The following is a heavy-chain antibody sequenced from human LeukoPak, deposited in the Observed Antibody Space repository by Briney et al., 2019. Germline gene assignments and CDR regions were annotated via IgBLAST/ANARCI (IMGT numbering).Heavy chain of an antibody. CDR3: ARDAEDIVVVPAAIHPCWFDP. J-gene: IGHJ5*02. V-gene: IGHV3-21*01. D-gene: IGHD2-2*02. CDR1: GFTFSSYS. Sequence: GGSLRLSCAASGFTFSSYSMNWVRQAPGKGLEWVSSISSSSSYIYYADSVKGRFTISRDNAKNSLYLQMNSLRAEDTAVYYCARDAEDIVVVPAAIHPCWFDPWGQGTLVTVSS. CDR2: ISSSSSYI.